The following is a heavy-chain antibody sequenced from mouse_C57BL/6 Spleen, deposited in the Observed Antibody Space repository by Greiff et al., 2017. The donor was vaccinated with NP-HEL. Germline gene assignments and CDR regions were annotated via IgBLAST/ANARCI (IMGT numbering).Heavy chain of an antibody. Sequence: DVQLVESGGGLVKPGGSLKLSCAASGFTFSDYGMHWVRQAPEKGLEWVAYISSGSSTIYYADTVKGRFTISRDNAKNTLFLQMTSLRSEDTALYYCARNFYGSRAMDYWGQGTSVTVSS. CDR3: ARNFYGSRAMDY. CDR2: ISSGSSTI. V-gene: IGHV5-17*01. J-gene: IGHJ4*01. CDR1: GFTFSDYG. D-gene: IGHD1-1*01.